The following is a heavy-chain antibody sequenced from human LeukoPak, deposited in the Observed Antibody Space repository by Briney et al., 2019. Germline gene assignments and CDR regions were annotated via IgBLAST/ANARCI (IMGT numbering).Heavy chain of an antibody. D-gene: IGHD1-26*01. CDR2: ISGNGGST. CDR1: GFSFSSYA. CDR3: VRSVGGTTGATDD. V-gene: IGHV3-23*01. J-gene: IGHJ4*02. Sequence: GGSLRLSCAASGFSFSSYAMSWVRQAPGKGLEWVSGISGNGGSTYYADSVKGRFTISRDNSKGTVFLQMNSLTVDDTAVYYCVRSVGGTTGATDDWGQGSLVIVS.